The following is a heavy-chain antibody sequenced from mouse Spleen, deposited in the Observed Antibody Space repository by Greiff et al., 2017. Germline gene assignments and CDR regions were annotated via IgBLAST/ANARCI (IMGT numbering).Heavy chain of an antibody. CDR2: ISYDGSN. D-gene: IGHD2-14*01. CDR1: GYSITSGYY. V-gene: IGHV3-6*02. CDR3: ARNYRYDPAWFAY. J-gene: IGHJ3*01. Sequence: ESGPGLVKPSQSLSLTCSVTGYSITSGYYWNWIRQFPGNKLEWMGYISYDGSNNYNPSLKNRISITRDTSKNQFFLKLNSVTTEDTATYYCARNYRYDPAWFAYWGQGTLVTVSA.